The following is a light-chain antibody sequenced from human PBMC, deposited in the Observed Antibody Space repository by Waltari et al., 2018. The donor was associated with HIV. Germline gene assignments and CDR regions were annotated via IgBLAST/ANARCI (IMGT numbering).Light chain of an antibody. Sequence: QSALTQPASVSGSPGQSITLSCTGTSSDVGDSKYVSWYQQHPGKAPKLMIYEVTYRPSGVSNRFSGSKSGNTASLTISGLQAEDEADYYCSSYTSSSTYVFGTGTKVTVL. CDR3: SSYTSSSTYV. CDR1: SSDVGDSKY. CDR2: EVT. V-gene: IGLV2-14*01. J-gene: IGLJ1*01.